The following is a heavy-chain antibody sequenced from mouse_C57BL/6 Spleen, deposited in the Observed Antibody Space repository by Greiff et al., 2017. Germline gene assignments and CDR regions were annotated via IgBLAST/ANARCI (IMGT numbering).Heavy chain of an antibody. V-gene: IGHV5-4*01. J-gene: IGHJ2*01. CDR1: GFTFSSYA. CDR3: ARDMVRGDFDY. D-gene: IGHD2-2*01. CDR2: ISDGGSYT. Sequence: EVQLVESGGGLVKPGGSLKLSCAASGFTFSSYAMSWVRQTPEKRLEWVATISDGGSYTYYPDNVKGRFTISRDNAKNNLYLQMSHLKSEDTAMYDCARDMVRGDFDYWGQGTTLTVSS.